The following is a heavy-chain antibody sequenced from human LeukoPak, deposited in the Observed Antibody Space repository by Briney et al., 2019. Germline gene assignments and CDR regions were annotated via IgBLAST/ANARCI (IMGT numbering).Heavy chain of an antibody. J-gene: IGHJ3*02. V-gene: IGHV3-33*06. D-gene: IGHD6-19*01. CDR2: IWYDGSNK. CDR1: GFTFSSYG. CDR3: AKDGGVAGTQAFDI. Sequence: PGRSLRLSCAASGFTFSSYGMRWVRQAPGKGLEWVAGIWYDGSNKYYADSVKGRFTISRDNSKDTLYLQMNSLRAEDTAVYYCAKDGGVAGTQAFDIWGQGTMVTVSS.